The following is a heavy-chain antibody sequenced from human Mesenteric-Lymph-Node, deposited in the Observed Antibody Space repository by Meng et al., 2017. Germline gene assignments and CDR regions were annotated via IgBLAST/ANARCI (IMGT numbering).Heavy chain of an antibody. CDR1: GFTFSSYA. J-gene: IGHJ6*01. V-gene: IGHV3-23*01. CDR2: ISGSGGST. CDR3: AKGAIFGVVIINYYYGKDV. D-gene: IGHD3-3*01. Sequence: GESLKISCAASGFTFSSYAMSWVRQAPGKGLEWVSAISGSGGSTYYADSVKGRFTISRDNSKNTLYLQMNSLRAEDTAVYYCAKGAIFGVVIINYYYGKDVCGQAITTVSS.